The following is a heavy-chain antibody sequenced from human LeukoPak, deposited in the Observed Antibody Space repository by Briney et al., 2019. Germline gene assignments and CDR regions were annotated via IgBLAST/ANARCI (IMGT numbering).Heavy chain of an antibody. V-gene: IGHV3-48*03. CDR2: ISSSGSTI. Sequence: PGGSLRLSCAAFGFTFSNYEVNWVRQAPGKGLEWISYISSSGSTIYYADSVKGRFTISRDNAKNSLYLQMNSLRAEDTAVYYCARDSSGYQPPSPFDYWGQGTLVTVSS. CDR1: GFTFSNYE. J-gene: IGHJ4*02. D-gene: IGHD3-22*01. CDR3: ARDSSGYQPPSPFDY.